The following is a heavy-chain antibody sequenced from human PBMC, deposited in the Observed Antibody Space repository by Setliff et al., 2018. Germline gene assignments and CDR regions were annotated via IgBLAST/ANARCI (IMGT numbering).Heavy chain of an antibody. Sequence: VASVKVSCKASGGTFNTYAISWVRQAPGQGLEWMGGTIPIFGTTNYAQKFQGRVTITADESTSTAYMELSSLRSEDTAVYYCARDFLGIHIDHGNALDDYWGQGTLVTV. CDR3: ARDFLGIHIDHGNALDDY. D-gene: IGHD4-17*01. CDR1: GGTFNTYA. CDR2: TIPIFGTT. J-gene: IGHJ4*02. V-gene: IGHV1-69*13.